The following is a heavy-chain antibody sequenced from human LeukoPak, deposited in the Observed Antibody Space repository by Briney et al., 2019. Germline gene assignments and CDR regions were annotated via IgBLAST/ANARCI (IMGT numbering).Heavy chain of an antibody. J-gene: IGHJ3*01. D-gene: IGHD2-2*01. CDR3: ARPNPYCSSTSCLDAFNL. CDR1: GGSISSYY. Sequence: SETLSLTCTVSGGSISSYYRSWIRQPPGKGLEWIGYIYYSGSTNYNPSLKSRVTISVDTSKNQFSLKLSSVTAADTAVYYCARPNPYCSSTSCLDAFNLWGEETMVTVSS. V-gene: IGHV4-59*08. CDR2: IYYSGST.